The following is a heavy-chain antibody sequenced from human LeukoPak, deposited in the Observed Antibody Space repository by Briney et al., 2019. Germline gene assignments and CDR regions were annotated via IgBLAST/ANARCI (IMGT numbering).Heavy chain of an antibody. D-gene: IGHD6-13*01. CDR3: ARASSSIGSYYYYYMDV. CDR1: GFTFSSYS. V-gene: IGHV3-21*01. Sequence: PGGSLRLSCAASGFTFSSYSMNWVRQAPGKGLEWVSSISSSSSYIYYADSVKGRFTISRDNAKNSLYLQMNSLRAEDTAVYYCARASSSIGSYYYYYMDVWGKGTTVTVSS. CDR2: ISSSSSYI. J-gene: IGHJ6*03.